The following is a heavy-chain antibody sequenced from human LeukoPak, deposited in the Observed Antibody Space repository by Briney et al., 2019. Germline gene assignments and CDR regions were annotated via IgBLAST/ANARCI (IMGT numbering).Heavy chain of an antibody. V-gene: IGHV3-9*01. Sequence: GGSLRLSCAASGFTFDDYAMRWVRHAPGKGLEWVSGISWNSGSICYADSVKRRFTISRDNAKNSLYLQMNSLRAEDTAVYYCARLLSTWYDYGDSGDQWGQGSLVADSS. CDR3: ARLLSTWYDYGDSGDQ. D-gene: IGHD4-17*01. CDR1: GFTFDDYA. J-gene: IGHJ4*02. CDR2: ISWNSGSI.